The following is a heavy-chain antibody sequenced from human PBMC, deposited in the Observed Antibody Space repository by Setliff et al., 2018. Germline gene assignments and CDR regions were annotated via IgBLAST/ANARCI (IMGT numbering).Heavy chain of an antibody. J-gene: IGHJ4*02. D-gene: IGHD2-15*01. CDR3: AKRGPYCSGGTCHYYFDY. CDR2: ISGSAQTT. CDR1: GFTFSSYA. Sequence: GGSLRLSCAASGFTFSSYAITWVRQAPGKGLEWFSMISGSAQTTYYADSVKGRFTISRDNSKNTVYLEMNSLRAEDTAVYYCAKRGPYCSGGTCHYYFDYWGQGTLVTVSS. V-gene: IGHV3-23*01.